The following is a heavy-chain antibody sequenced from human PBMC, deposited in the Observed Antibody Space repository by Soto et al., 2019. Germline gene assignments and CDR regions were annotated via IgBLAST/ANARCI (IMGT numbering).Heavy chain of an antibody. V-gene: IGHV4-34*01. Sequence: SETLSLTCAVYGGSFSGHYLSGIRQPPGKGLEWIGEINQSGGTSYNPSLKSRVTISVDTSKSQFFLKLTSVTAADRAVYYCARGSVDTVESSGFYEYWGQGPLVTVSS. CDR3: ARGSVDTVESSGFYEY. CDR2: INQSGGT. D-gene: IGHD3-22*01. J-gene: IGHJ4*02. CDR1: GGSFSGHY.